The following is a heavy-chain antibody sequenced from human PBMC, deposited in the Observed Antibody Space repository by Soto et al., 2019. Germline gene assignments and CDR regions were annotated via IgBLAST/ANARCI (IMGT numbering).Heavy chain of an antibody. Sequence: LSLTCTVSGGSISRGGHYWNWIRQRPGKGLEWIGYIYPSGSSYYKPSLRNRVSISVDTSKNQVSLQWTSVTAADTAVYSCARSLTQAAFESWGQGALVIVSS. V-gene: IGHV4-31*03. CDR2: IYPSGSS. J-gene: IGHJ4*02. CDR3: ARSLTQAAFES. CDR1: GGSISRGGHY. D-gene: IGHD6-25*01.